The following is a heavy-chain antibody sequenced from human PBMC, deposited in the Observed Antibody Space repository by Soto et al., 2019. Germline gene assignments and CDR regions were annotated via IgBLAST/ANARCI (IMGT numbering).Heavy chain of an antibody. V-gene: IGHV1-69*13. Sequence: SVKVSCKASGGTFSSYAISWVRQAPGQGLEWMGGIIPIFGTANYAQKFQGRVTITADESTSTAYMELSSLRSEDTAVYYCARDLYDYVWGSYRSPFGYWGQGTLVTV. CDR3: ARDLYDYVWGSYRSPFGY. CDR2: IIPIFGTA. J-gene: IGHJ4*02. CDR1: GGTFSSYA. D-gene: IGHD3-16*02.